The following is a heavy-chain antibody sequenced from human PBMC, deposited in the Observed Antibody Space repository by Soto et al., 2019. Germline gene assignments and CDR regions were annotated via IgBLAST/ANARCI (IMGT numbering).Heavy chain of an antibody. Sequence: GGSLRLSCAASGFTFSSYAMSWVRQAPGKGLEWVSAISGSGGSTYYADPVKGRFTISRDNSKNTLYLQMNSLRAEDTAVYYCAKGQGGRGAFDIWGQGTMVTVSS. V-gene: IGHV3-23*01. CDR1: GFTFSSYA. J-gene: IGHJ3*02. D-gene: IGHD1-1*01. CDR2: ISGSGGST. CDR3: AKGQGGRGAFDI.